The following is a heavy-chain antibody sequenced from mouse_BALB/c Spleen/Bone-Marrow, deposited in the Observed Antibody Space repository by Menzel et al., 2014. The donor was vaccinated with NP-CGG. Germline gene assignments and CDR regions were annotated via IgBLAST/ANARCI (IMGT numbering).Heavy chain of an antibody. V-gene: IGHV2-5-1*01. Sequence: AKLVESGPSLVQPSQSLSITCTVSGFSLTNYGIYWVRQSPGKGLEWLGVIWRGGTTDYNAAFMSRLGITKDNSKSQVFFKMNSLQADDTAIYYCAKGHYGSSPFAYWGQGTLVTVSA. D-gene: IGHD1-1*01. CDR3: AKGHYGSSPFAY. CDR2: IWRGGTT. J-gene: IGHJ3*01. CDR1: GFSLTNYG.